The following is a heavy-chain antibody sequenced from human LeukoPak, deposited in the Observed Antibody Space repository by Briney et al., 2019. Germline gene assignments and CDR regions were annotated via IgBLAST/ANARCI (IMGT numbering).Heavy chain of an antibody. V-gene: IGHV3-21*01. CDR2: ISSSSSYI. Sequence: PGGSLRLSCTVSGFTVSSNSMSWVRQAPGKGLEWVSSISSSSSYIYYADSVKGRFTISRDNAKNSLYLQMNSLRAEDTAVYYCARGYYSGSYFDYWGQGTLVTVSS. CDR1: GFTVSSNS. J-gene: IGHJ4*02. D-gene: IGHD1-26*01. CDR3: ARGYYSGSYFDY.